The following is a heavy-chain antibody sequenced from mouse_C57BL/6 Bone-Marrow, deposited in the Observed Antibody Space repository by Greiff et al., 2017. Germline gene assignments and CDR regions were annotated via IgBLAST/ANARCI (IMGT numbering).Heavy chain of an antibody. D-gene: IGHD2-4*01. J-gene: IGHJ4*01. CDR2: ISYSGST. Sequence: EVKLEESGPGLAKPSQTLSLTCSVTGYSITSDYWNWIRKFPGNKLEYMGYISYSGSTYYKPSLKSRISITRDTSKNQYYLQLNSVTTEDTATYYCAREKIYYDYYYAMDYWGQGTSVTVSS. CDR1: GYSITSDY. CDR3: AREKIYYDYYYAMDY. V-gene: IGHV3-8*01.